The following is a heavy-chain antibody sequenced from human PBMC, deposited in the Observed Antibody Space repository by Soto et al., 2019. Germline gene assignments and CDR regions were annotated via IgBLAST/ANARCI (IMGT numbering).Heavy chain of an antibody. CDR1: GFTFSSYA. Sequence: GGSLRLSCAASGFTFSSYAMSWVRQAPGKGLEWVSAISGSGGSTYYADSVKGRFTISRDNSKNTLYLQMNSLRAEDTAVYYCAKDLMKGYSSGFPAWFDYWGQGPLVTVSS. V-gene: IGHV3-23*01. CDR2: ISGSGGST. CDR3: AKDLMKGYSSGFPAWFDY. D-gene: IGHD6-19*01. J-gene: IGHJ4*02.